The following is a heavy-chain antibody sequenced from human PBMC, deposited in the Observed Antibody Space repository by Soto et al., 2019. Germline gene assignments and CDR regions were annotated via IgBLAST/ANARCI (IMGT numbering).Heavy chain of an antibody. Sequence: SETLSLTCTVSGVSISSSGYYLGWIRQPPGKGLEWIGSIYYTGSRYYNPSLKSRLTISVDTSKRQNSLKLSSVTAADTAVYYCARHYSNVVATIEVGWFDPWGQGALVTVSS. CDR3: ARHYSNVVATIEVGWFDP. J-gene: IGHJ5*02. CDR2: IYYTGSR. D-gene: IGHD5-12*01. V-gene: IGHV4-39*01. CDR1: GVSISSSGYY.